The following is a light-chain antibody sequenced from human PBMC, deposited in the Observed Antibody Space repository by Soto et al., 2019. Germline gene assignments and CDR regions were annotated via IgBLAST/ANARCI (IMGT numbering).Light chain of an antibody. CDR3: ISYAGSNKPA. J-gene: IGLJ2*01. Sequence: QSVLTQPPSASGSPGPSVAISCSGTSSDVGGYNYVSWYQQHPGKAPKLMIYDVNKRPSGVPDRFSGSKSGNTASLTVSGLQAEDEADYYCISYAGSNKPAFGGGTKVNVL. CDR1: SSDVGGYNY. CDR2: DVN. V-gene: IGLV2-8*01.